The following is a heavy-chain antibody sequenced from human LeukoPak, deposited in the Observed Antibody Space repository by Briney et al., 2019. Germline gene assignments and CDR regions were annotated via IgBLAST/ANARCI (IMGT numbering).Heavy chain of an antibody. V-gene: IGHV1-2*02. CDR2: INPNSGGT. CDR3: ARAEQYCSSTSCLDY. D-gene: IGHD2-2*01. J-gene: IGHJ4*02. Sequence: ASVKVSCKASGYTFTGYYMHWVRQAPGQGLEWMGWINPNSGGTNYAQKFQGRVTMTRDTSIRTAYMELSRLRSDDAAVYYCARAEQYCSSTSCLDYWGQGTLVTASS. CDR1: GYTFTGYY.